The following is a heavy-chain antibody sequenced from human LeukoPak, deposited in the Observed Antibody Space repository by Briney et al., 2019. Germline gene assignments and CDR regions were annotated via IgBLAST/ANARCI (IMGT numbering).Heavy chain of an antibody. CDR1: GFTVSSNY. CDR3: ARDWSHRCFDY. CDR2: IYSGGST. J-gene: IGHJ4*02. D-gene: IGHD3-3*01. V-gene: IGHV3-53*01. Sequence: PGGSLRLSCAASGFTVSSNYMSWVRQAPGKGLEWVSVIYSGGSTYYAYSVKGRFTISRDNSKNTLYLQMNSLRAEDTAVYYCARDWSHRCFDYWGQGTRVTVSS.